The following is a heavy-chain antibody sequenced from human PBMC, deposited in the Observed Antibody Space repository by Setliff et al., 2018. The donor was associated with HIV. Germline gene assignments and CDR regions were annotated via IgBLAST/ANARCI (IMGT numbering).Heavy chain of an antibody. V-gene: IGHV3-30*02. CDR1: GFTFSSYG. Sequence: GGSLRLSCAVSGFTFSSYGMHWVRQAPGKGLEWVAFIRYDGSNKYYADSVKGRFTISRDNAENSLYLQMNSLRAEDTAVYYCARDNGRYFDRGWFDPWGQGALVTVSS. D-gene: IGHD3-9*01. CDR2: IRYDGSNK. CDR3: ARDNGRYFDRGWFDP. J-gene: IGHJ5*02.